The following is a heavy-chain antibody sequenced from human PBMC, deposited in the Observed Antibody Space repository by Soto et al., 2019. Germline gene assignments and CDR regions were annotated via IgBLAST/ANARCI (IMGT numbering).Heavy chain of an antibody. CDR2: ISGSGGST. J-gene: IGHJ4*02. D-gene: IGHD3-10*01. V-gene: IGHV3-23*01. CDR1: GFTFSSYA. CDR3: ASHPANYYGSGSYYNRY. Sequence: GGSLSLSCAASGFTFSSYAMSWVRQAPGKGLEWVSAISGSGGSTYYADSVKGRFTISRDNSKNTLYLQMNSLRAEDTAVYYCASHPANYYGSGSYYNRYWGQGTLVTVSS.